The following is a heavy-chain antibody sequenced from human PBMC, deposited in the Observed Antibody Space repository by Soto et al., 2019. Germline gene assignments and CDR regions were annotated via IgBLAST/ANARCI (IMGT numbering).Heavy chain of an antibody. CDR2: IYHSGST. CDR3: ARHILDYDILTGYRANWFDP. D-gene: IGHD3-9*01. J-gene: IGHJ5*02. CDR1: GGSFSGYY. V-gene: IGHV4-34*01. Sequence: SETLSLTCAVYGGSFSGYYWSWIRQPPGKGLEWIGEIYHSGSTNYNPSLKSRVTISVDTSKNQFSLKLSSVTAADTAVYYCARHILDYDILTGYRANWFDPWGQGTLVTVSS.